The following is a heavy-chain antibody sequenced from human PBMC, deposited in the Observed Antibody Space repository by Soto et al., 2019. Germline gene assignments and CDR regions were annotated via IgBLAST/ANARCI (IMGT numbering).Heavy chain of an antibody. CDR1: GGSISSGTFS. V-gene: IGHV4-30-2*01. J-gene: IGHJ6*02. CDR3: ARANWDYGGGMDV. Sequence: SETLSLTCAVSGGSISSGTFSWTWILQPPGKGLEFIGSIYYTGGTYYNPSLKSRVTISLDRSKNQFSLKLSSVTAADTAVYYCARANWDYGGGMDVWGQGTTVTVSS. D-gene: IGHD1-7*01. CDR2: IYYTGGT.